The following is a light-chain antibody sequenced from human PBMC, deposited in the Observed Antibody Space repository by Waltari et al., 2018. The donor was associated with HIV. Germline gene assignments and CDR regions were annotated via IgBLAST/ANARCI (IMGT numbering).Light chain of an antibody. J-gene: IGLJ2*01. Sequence: QSVLTQPPSVSGAPGQRVTISCTGSSSNIGAGYDVHWYQQLPGTAPKLLIYGNSNRPSGVPYRFSGSKSGTSASLAITGLQAEDEADYYCQSYDSSLSGNVVFGGGTKLTVL. CDR3: QSYDSSLSGNVV. V-gene: IGLV1-40*01. CDR2: GNS. CDR1: SSNIGAGYD.